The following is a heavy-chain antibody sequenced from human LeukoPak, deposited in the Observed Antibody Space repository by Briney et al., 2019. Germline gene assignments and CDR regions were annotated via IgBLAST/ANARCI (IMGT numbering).Heavy chain of an antibody. CDR1: GFTYSSCV. CDR3: ARAPSEIGGYYPEYFRH. D-gene: IGHD3-22*01. V-gene: IGHV3-23*01. Sequence: GGSLRLSCATSGFTYSSCVMAWVRQAPGKGLEWVSSISGSGGSTYYADSVKGRFTISRDNAKNTVSLQMNSLRPEDTGAYYCARAPSEIGGYYPEYFRHWGQGTLVTVSS. J-gene: IGHJ1*01. CDR2: ISGSGGST.